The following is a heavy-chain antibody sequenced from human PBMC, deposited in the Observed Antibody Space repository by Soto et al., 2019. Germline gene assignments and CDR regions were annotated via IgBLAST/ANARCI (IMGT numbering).Heavy chain of an antibody. D-gene: IGHD1-1*01. CDR1: GFTFSSYW. V-gene: IGHV3-74*01. CDR3: AKDKPGTTSFDY. CDR2: INSDGSST. J-gene: IGHJ4*02. Sequence: PGGSLRLSCAASGFTFSSYWMHWVRQAPGKGLVWVSRINSDGSSTSYADSVKGRFTISRDNAKNTLYLQLNTLRADDTAVYYCAKDKPGTTSFDYWGQGTLVTVSS.